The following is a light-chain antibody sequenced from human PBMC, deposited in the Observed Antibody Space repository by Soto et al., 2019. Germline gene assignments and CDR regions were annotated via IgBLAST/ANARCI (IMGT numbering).Light chain of an antibody. J-gene: IGKJ3*01. V-gene: IGKV3-15*01. Sequence: EIVMTQSQASLSVSPGERATLSCRASQSVGSYLAWFQQKPAQAPRLLIYAASTRATGIPARFSGSGSGTEFTLTISSLQSEDFAVYYCQQYKNWPPFTFGPGTKVDI. CDR3: QQYKNWPPFT. CDR2: AAS. CDR1: QSVGSY.